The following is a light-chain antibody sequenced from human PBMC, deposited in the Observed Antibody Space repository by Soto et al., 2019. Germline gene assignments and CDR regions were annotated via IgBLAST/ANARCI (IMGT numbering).Light chain of an antibody. V-gene: IGKV3-15*01. CDR1: QSVSSN. CDR2: GAS. J-gene: IGKJ5*01. Sequence: EIVMTQSPASLCVSPGEVATLSCSASQSVSSNLAWYQQKPGRAPRLLIYGASPRATGIPARFSGSGSGTEFTLTIRSMQSEDFAVYYCQQYNNWPPITFGQGKRREIK. CDR3: QQYNNWPPIT.